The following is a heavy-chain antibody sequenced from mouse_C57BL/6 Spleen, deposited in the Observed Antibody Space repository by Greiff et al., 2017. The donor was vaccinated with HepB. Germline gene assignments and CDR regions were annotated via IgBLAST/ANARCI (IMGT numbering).Heavy chain of an antibody. J-gene: IGHJ4*01. CDR2: INPNNGGT. CDR1: GYTFTDYY. Sequence: SGPELVKPGASVKISCKASGYTFTDYYMNWVKQSHGKSLEWIGDINPNNGGTSYNQKFKGKATLTVDKSSSTAYMELRSLTSEDSAVYYCARGGAMDYWGQGTSVTVSS. V-gene: IGHV1-26*01. CDR3: ARGGAMDY.